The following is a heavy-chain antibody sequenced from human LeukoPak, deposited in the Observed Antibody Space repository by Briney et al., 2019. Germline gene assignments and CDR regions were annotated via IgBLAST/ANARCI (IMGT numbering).Heavy chain of an antibody. D-gene: IGHD6-19*01. V-gene: IGHV3-30*18. Sequence: GGSLRLSCASSGFTFSSYGMHWVRQAPGKGLEWVAVIPYDGSNKYYADSVKGRFTISRDNSKNTLYLQMNSLRAEDTTVYYCAKDLGGTLDSWGQGTLDTVSS. CDR3: AKDLGGTLDS. CDR2: IPYDGSNK. J-gene: IGHJ4*02. CDR1: GFTFSSYG.